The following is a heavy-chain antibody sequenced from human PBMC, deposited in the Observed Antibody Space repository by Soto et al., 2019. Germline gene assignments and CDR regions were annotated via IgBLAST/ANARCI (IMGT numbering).Heavy chain of an antibody. Sequence: EVQLVESGGGLVQPGGSLRLSCTASGLTFSIYSMKWVRQAPGKGLEWVSYISSTSGTIYYADSVRGRFTISRDNAKNSLYLEMNSLRAEDTAVYYCASYNWNDVKAFDFWGQGTMVTVSS. CDR2: ISSTSGTI. D-gene: IGHD1-1*01. V-gene: IGHV3-48*01. J-gene: IGHJ3*01. CDR3: ASYNWNDVKAFDF. CDR1: GLTFSIYS.